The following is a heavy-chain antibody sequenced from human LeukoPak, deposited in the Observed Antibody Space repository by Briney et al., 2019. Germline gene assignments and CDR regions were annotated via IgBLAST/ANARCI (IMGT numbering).Heavy chain of an antibody. D-gene: IGHD5-24*01. V-gene: IGHV4-39*07. CDR1: GGSISSSSYY. CDR2: IYYSGST. CDR3: AREFDGYNWVY. J-gene: IGHJ4*02. Sequence: SETLSLTCTVSGGSISSSSYYWGWIRQPPGKGLEWIGSIYYSGSTYYNPSLKSRVAISVDTSKNQFSLKLSSVTAADTAVYYCAREFDGYNWVYWGQGTLVTVSS.